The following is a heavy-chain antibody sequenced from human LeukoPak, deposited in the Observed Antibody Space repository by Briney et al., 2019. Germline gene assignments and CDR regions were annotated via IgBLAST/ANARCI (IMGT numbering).Heavy chain of an antibody. D-gene: IGHD3-10*01. CDR1: GFTFSNNA. CDR2: ISASGGST. V-gene: IGHV3-23*01. Sequence: GGSLRLSCAASGFTFSNNAMSWVRQAPGKGLEWVSSISASGGSTSYADSVKGRFTFSRDNSKNTLYLQMNSLRVEDTAVYYCATRVGLTRYWYFDLWGRGSLVTVSS. CDR3: ATRVGLTRYWYFDL. J-gene: IGHJ2*01.